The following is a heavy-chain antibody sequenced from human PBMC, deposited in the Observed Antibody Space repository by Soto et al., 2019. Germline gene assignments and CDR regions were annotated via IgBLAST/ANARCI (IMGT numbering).Heavy chain of an antibody. Sequence: PGESLKISCKGSGYKFTIYFIGWVRQMPGKGLEWMGMIYPGDSDTRYSPSFQGQVAISADKSSSTAYLEWRSLRASDTAMYYCARLLYGDYVPKWFDPWGQGTLVTVSS. J-gene: IGHJ5*02. CDR1: GYKFTIYF. CDR2: IYPGDSDT. V-gene: IGHV5-51*01. D-gene: IGHD4-17*01. CDR3: ARLLYGDYVPKWFDP.